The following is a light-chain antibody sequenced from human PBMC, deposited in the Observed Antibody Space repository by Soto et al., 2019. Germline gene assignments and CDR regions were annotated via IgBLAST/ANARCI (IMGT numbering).Light chain of an antibody. V-gene: IGLV2-14*01. CDR3: LSYTSTTTYV. J-gene: IGLJ1*01. Sequence: QSVLTQPASVSGSPGQSITISCTGNSSDFGAYNSVSWYQQRPGKAPKLMIHDVSNRPSGVSNRFSASKSGNTASLTISGLQAEDEADYYCLSYTSTTTYVFGTGTKVTVL. CDR1: SSDFGAYNS. CDR2: DVS.